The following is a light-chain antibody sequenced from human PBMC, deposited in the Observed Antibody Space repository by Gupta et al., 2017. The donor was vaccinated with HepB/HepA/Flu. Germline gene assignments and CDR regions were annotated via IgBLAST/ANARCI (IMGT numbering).Light chain of an antibody. CDR2: DTS. V-gene: IGKV3-11*01. CDR3: QQRDNWPRGFT. J-gene: IGKJ3*01. CDR1: QTINSD. Sequence: EIVLTQSPATLSLSLGERATLSCRATQTINSDLAWYQQKPAQSPRLLIYDTSKRAAGIPDRFSGSGSGTDFTLTISSLGPEDCAVYYCQQRDNWPRGFTFGPGTKLEIK.